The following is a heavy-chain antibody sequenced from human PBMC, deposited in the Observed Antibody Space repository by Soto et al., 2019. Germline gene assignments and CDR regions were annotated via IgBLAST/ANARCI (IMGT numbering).Heavy chain of an antibody. CDR2: ISAYNGNT. CDR3: ARADDFWSGYRQGWFDP. V-gene: IGHV1-18*01. Sequence: ASVQVSCKASGYTFTSYGISWVRQAPGQGLEWMGWISAYNGNTNYAQKLQGRVTMTTDTSTSTAYMELRSLRSDDTAVYYCARADDFWSGYRQGWFDPWGQGTLVTVSS. J-gene: IGHJ5*02. D-gene: IGHD3-3*01. CDR1: GYTFTSYG.